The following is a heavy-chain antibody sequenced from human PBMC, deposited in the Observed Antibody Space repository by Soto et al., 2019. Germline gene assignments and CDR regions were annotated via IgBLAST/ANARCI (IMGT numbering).Heavy chain of an antibody. CDR2: ISYDRGNI. CDR3: AKDRGRARYSGTYWLS. V-gene: IGHV3-30*18. D-gene: IGHD1-26*01. CDR1: GFIFSSYG. Sequence: QVQLVESGGGVVQPGKSLRLSCAASGFIFSSYGMHWLRQAPGKGLEWVALISYDRGNIFYGDSVKGRFNISRDNSNNTLYLQISSLRPEDTAMYYCAKDRGRARYSGTYWLSWGQGPLVTVSS. J-gene: IGHJ5*02.